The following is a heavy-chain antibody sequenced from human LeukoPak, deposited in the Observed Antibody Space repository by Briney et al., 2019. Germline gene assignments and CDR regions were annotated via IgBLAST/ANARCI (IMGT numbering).Heavy chain of an antibody. CDR1: GGSISSSNYY. J-gene: IGHJ3*02. Sequence: PSETLSLTCTVSGGSISSSNYYWGWIRQPPGKGLEWIGNIDYNEITYYNPSLKSRVTISVDTPKTQLSLKLNSVTAADTAVYYCARDRAYYYDSSGYHGAFDIWGQGTLVTVSS. CDR2: IDYNEIT. D-gene: IGHD3-22*01. V-gene: IGHV4-39*07. CDR3: ARDRAYYYDSSGYHGAFDI.